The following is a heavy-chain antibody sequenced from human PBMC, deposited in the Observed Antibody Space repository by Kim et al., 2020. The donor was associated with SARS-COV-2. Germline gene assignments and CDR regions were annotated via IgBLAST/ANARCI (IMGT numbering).Heavy chain of an antibody. V-gene: IGHV4-39*01. D-gene: IGHD4-17*01. J-gene: IGHJ2*01. CDR1: GGSISSSSYY. CDR2: IYYSGST. CDR3: AKQDYGDYWERYFDL. Sequence: SETLSLTCTVSGGSISSSSYYWGWIRQPPGKGLEWIGSIYYSGSTYYNPSLKSRVTISVDTSKNQFSLKLSSVTAADTAVYYCAKQDYGDYWERYFDLWGRGTLVTVSS.